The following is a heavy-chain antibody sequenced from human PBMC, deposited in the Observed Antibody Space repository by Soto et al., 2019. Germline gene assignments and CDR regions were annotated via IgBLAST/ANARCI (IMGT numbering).Heavy chain of an antibody. D-gene: IGHD3-3*01. CDR1: GYSFTSYW. V-gene: IGHV5-10-1*01. CDR2: IDPSDSYT. CDR3: ARHGGTIFGVVRWFDP. J-gene: IGHJ5*02. Sequence: GSLKISCKGSGYSFTSYWISWVRQMPGKGLEWMGRIDPSDSYTNYSPSFQGHVTISADKSISTAYLQWSSLKASDTAMYYCARHGGTIFGVVRWFDPWGQGTLVTVS.